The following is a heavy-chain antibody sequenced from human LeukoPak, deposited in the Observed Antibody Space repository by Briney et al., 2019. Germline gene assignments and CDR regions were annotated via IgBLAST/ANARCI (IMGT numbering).Heavy chain of an antibody. J-gene: IGHJ4*02. Sequence: PGGSLRLSCAASGFTFSSYSMNWVRQAPGKGLEWVSSISSNSSYIYYADSVKGRFTISRDNAKNSLYLQMNSLRAEDTAVYYCARDRGSSWPGGFDYWGQGTLVTVSS. D-gene: IGHD6-13*01. CDR1: GFTFSSYS. V-gene: IGHV3-21*01. CDR2: ISSNSSYI. CDR3: ARDRGSSWPGGFDY.